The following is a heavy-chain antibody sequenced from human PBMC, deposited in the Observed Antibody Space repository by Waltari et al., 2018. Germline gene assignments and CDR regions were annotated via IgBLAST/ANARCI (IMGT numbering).Heavy chain of an antibody. CDR1: GGSIRSSSYY. D-gene: IGHD2-15*01. CDR2: IYYSGST. Sequence: QLQLQESGPGLVKPSETLSLTCTVSGGSIRSSSYYWGWIRQPPGKGLEWIGSIYYSGSTYYNPSLKSRVTISVDTSKNQFSLKLSSVTAADTAVYYCARDKSDIVVVAATSCWFDPWGQGTLVTVSS. V-gene: IGHV4-39*07. J-gene: IGHJ5*02. CDR3: ARDKSDIVVVAATSCWFDP.